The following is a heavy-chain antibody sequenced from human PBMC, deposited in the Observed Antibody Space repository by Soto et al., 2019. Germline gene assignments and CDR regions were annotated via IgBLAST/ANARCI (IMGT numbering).Heavy chain of an antibody. J-gene: IGHJ6*03. V-gene: IGHV4-34*01. CDR1: GGSFSGYY. CDR3: ARVLPVVAATWGTYYYYYMDV. Sequence: QVPLQQWGAGLLKPSETLSLTCAVYGGSFSGYYWSWIRQPPGKGLEWIGEINHSGSTNYNPSLKSRVTISVDTSKNQFSLKLSSVTAADTAVYYCARVLPVVAATWGTYYYYYMDVWGKGTTVTVSS. CDR2: INHSGST. D-gene: IGHD2-15*01.